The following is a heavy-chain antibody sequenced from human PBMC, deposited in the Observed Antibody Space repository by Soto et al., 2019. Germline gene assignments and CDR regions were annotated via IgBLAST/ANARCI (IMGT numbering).Heavy chain of an antibody. CDR2: ISGSGGST. J-gene: IGHJ4*02. CDR3: AKPRLYERRYSGYDIDY. Sequence: EVQLLESGGGLVQPGGSLRLSCAASGFTFSSYAMSWVRQAPGKGLEWVSAISGSGGSTYYADSVKGRFTISRDNSKNTLYLQMNSLRAEDTAVYYCAKPRLYERRYSGYDIDYWGQGTLVTVSS. D-gene: IGHD5-12*01. V-gene: IGHV3-23*01. CDR1: GFTFSSYA.